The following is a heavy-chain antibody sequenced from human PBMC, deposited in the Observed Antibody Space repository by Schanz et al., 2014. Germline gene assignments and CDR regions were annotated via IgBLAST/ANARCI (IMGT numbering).Heavy chain of an antibody. D-gene: IGHD2-15*01. J-gene: IGHJ6*04. CDR1: GFTFNSYA. Sequence: VQLVESGGGLVKPGGSLRLSCAASGFTFNSYAMTWVRQAPGKGLEWVSSISHSGGSKYYADSVKGRFTISRDNSENTLYLQMNSLSADDTAVFYCAKGMGYCSGGTCYDYYYYGLDVWGKGTTVTASS. CDR2: ISHSGGSK. CDR3: AKGMGYCSGGTCYDYYYYGLDV. V-gene: IGHV3-23*04.